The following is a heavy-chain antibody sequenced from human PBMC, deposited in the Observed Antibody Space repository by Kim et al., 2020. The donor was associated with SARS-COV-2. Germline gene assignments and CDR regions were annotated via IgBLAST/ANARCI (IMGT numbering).Heavy chain of an antibody. CDR1: GFTFSSYE. Sequence: GGSLRLSCAASGFTFSSYEMNWVRQAPGKGLEWVSYISSSGSTIYYADSVKGRFTISRDNAKNSLYLQMNSLRAEDTAVYYCARPYSGSYLAENWFDPWGQGTLVTVSS. CDR2: ISSSGSTI. V-gene: IGHV3-48*03. CDR3: ARPYSGSYLAENWFDP. J-gene: IGHJ5*02. D-gene: IGHD1-26*01.